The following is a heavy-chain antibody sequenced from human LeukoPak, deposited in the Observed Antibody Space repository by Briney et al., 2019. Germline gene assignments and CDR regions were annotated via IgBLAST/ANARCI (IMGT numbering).Heavy chain of an antibody. CDR3: ARRKPPERRIGCSSTSCYSWFDP. D-gene: IGHD2-2*01. Sequence: GESLKISCKGSGYSFSSYYIGWVRQMPGKGLEWMGIIYPGDSDARYSPSFQGLVTISADKSSSTAYLQWSSLKASDTAMYYCARRKPPERRIGCSSTSCYSWFDPWGQGTLVTVSS. V-gene: IGHV5-51*01. J-gene: IGHJ5*02. CDR2: IYPGDSDA. CDR1: GYSFSSYY.